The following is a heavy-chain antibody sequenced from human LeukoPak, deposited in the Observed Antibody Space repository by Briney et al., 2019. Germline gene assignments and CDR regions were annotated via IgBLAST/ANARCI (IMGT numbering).Heavy chain of an antibody. CDR1: GYTFTSYD. CDR2: MNPNSGNT. V-gene: IGHV1-8*01. D-gene: IGHD5-18*01. J-gene: IGHJ3*02. Sequence: ASVKVSCKASGYTFTSYDINWARQATGQGLEWMGWMNPNSGNTGYAQKFQGRVTMTRNTSISTAYMELSSLRSEDTAVYYCARVVRGYSYGYVDIWGQGTMVTVSS. CDR3: ARVVRGYSYGYVDI.